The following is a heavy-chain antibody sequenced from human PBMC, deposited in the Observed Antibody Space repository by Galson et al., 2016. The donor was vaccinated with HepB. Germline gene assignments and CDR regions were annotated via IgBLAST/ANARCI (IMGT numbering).Heavy chain of an antibody. V-gene: IGHV4-4*02. D-gene: IGHD4-23*01. CDR3: ATGGADHGGARERRFAY. CDR2: IYQSGGT. Sequence: ETLSLTCAVSGGSISRNNWWSWVRQPPGKGLEWIGEIYQSGGTNYSPSLKSRLIMSIDKSKNQFSLKLSSVTAADTAVYYCATGGADHGGARERRFAYWGQGTLISVSS. CDR1: GGSISRNNW. J-gene: IGHJ4*02.